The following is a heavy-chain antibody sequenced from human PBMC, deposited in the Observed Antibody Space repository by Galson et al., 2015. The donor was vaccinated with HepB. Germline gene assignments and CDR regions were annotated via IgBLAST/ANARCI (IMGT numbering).Heavy chain of an antibody. CDR3: ARSRVERTVAGTSDS. J-gene: IGHJ4*02. CDR2: INDDGSST. D-gene: IGHD6-19*01. V-gene: IGHV3-74*01. CDR1: GFTFSGYW. Sequence: SLRLSCAASGFTFSGYWMHWVRQVPGKGLVWVSRINDDGSSTTYADSVKGRFSISRDNAKNTLFLQMNSLRAEDTAVYYCARSRVERTVAGTSDSWGQGTLVTVSS.